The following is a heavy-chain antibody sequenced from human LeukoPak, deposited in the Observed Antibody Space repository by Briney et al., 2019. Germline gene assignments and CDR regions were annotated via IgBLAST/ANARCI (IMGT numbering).Heavy chain of an antibody. Sequence: GGSLRLSCAASGFTFSQYWMSWVRQAPREGLEWVANIKQDGSEKNYVDPVKGRFTISRDNAKNSLYLQMNILRAEDTAVYYCARDLYASGSYDYWGQGTLVTVAS. CDR1: GFTFSQYW. V-gene: IGHV3-7*04. J-gene: IGHJ4*02. CDR2: IKQDGSEK. CDR3: ARDLYASGSYDY. D-gene: IGHD3-10*01.